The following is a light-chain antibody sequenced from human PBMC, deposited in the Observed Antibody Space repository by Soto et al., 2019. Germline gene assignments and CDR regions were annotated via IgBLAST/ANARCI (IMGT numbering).Light chain of an antibody. CDR1: NIGHRS. V-gene: IGLV3-21*02. CDR3: QVWNSFSDHPYV. CDR2: ADS. J-gene: IGLJ1*01. Sequence: SYELTQPPSVSVAPGQTARITCEGNNIGHRSVHWYQQRPGQAPVLVVYADSDRPSGIPERFSGSKSENSATLTISRVEAGDEADYYCQVWNSFSDHPYVFGTGTKVTVL.